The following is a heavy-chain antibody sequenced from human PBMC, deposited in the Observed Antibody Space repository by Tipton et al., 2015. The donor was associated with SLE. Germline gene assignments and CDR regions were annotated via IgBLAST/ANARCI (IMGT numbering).Heavy chain of an antibody. CDR1: GGSFSGYY. D-gene: IGHD3-10*01. V-gene: IGHV4-34*01. CDR3: ASWAFRGALDY. CDR2: INHSGST. Sequence: TLSLTCAAYGGSFSGYYWSWIRQPPGKGLEWIGEINHSGSTNYNPSLKSRVTISVDTSKNQFSLKLSSVTAADTAVYYCASWAFRGALDYWGQGTLVTVSS. J-gene: IGHJ4*02.